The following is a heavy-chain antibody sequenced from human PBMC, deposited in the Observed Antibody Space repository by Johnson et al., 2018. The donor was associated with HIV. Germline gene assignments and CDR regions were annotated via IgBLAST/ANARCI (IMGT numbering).Heavy chain of an antibody. CDR2: ISNDGSNT. V-gene: IGHV3-30*07. D-gene: IGHD4-17*01. CDR1: GFTFSDYS. J-gene: IGHJ3*01. Sequence: QMLLVESGGGVVQPGRSQRLSCAASGFTFSDYSMHWVRQAPGKGLEWVAIISNDGSNTYFADSVKGRFTISRDNFKNTVYLQMNSLRAEDTAVYYCARDATPWGGAYVGYAFDLWGQGTMVAVSS. CDR3: ARDATPWGGAYVGYAFDL.